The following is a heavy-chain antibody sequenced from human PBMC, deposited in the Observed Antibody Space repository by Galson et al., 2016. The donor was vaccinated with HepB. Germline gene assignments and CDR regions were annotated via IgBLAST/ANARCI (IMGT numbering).Heavy chain of an antibody. CDR1: GFTFSTYA. CDR2: ISYDETNK. Sequence: SLRLSCAAAGFTFSTYAMSWVRQAPGKGLQWVAVISYDETNKYYADSVKDRFTISRDNSKNTLYLQMNSLRPVDTAVYYCARDGGVKHCSGGTCRYTYSYFGMDVWGQGTTVTVSS. J-gene: IGHJ6*02. CDR3: ARDGGVKHCSGGTCRYTYSYFGMDV. V-gene: IGHV3-30-3*01. D-gene: IGHD2-15*01.